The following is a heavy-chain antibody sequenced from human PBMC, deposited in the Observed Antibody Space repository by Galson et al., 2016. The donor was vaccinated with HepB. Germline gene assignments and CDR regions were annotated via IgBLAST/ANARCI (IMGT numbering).Heavy chain of an antibody. CDR1: GFSFSTYS. CDR2: ISSSGKYI. D-gene: IGHD1-26*01. V-gene: IGHV3-21*01. CDR3: AIWPEWDLILGS. Sequence: SLRLSCAASGFSFSTYSLNWVRQAPGKGLEWVSSISSSGKYIYDADSVKGRFPISRDNAKNSLYLQMSSLRAEDTAVYYCAIWPEWDLILGSWGQGTTVIVSS. J-gene: IGHJ6*02.